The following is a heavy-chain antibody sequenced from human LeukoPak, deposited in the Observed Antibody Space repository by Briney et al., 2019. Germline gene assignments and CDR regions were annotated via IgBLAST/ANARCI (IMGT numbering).Heavy chain of an antibody. V-gene: IGHV4-4*07. CDR2: IYSTGST. CDR3: ARAGYDFWSGYPAYYMDV. CDR1: GGSISSYY. J-gene: IGHJ6*03. D-gene: IGHD3-3*01. Sequence: SETLSLTCTVSGGSISSYYWSWIRQPAGKGLEWIGRIYSTGSTNYNPSLKSRVTMSVDTSKNQFSLRLRSVTAADTAVYYCARAGYDFWSGYPAYYMDVWGKGTTVTVSS.